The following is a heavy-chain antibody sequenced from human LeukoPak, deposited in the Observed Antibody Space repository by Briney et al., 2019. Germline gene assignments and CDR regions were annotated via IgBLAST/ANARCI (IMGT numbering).Heavy chain of an antibody. CDR2: IYYSGTT. V-gene: IGHV4-59*12. J-gene: IGHJ5*02. D-gene: IGHD2-2*01. Sequence: SETLSLTCTVSGDSISTYSWSWIRQPPGKGLEWIGYIYYSGTTNYNPSLKSRVTISVDTSKNQFSLKLSSVTAADTAVYYCAREVQPDCSSTSCWGDWFDPWGQGTLVTVSS. CDR3: AREVQPDCSSTSCWGDWFDP. CDR1: GDSISTYS.